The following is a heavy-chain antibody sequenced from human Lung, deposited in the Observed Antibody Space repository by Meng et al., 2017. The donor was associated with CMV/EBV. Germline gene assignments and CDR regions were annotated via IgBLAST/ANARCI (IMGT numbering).Heavy chain of an antibody. Sequence: SXXVSXKASGYTFTSYGISWVRQAPGQGLEWMGWISAYNGNTNYAQKLQGRVTMTTDTSTSTAYMELRSLRSDDTAVYYCARGIVIAVAGTGVDYWGQEXLVTVSS. CDR3: ARGIVIAVAGTGVDY. V-gene: IGHV1-18*01. J-gene: IGHJ4*02. D-gene: IGHD6-19*01. CDR2: ISAYNGNT. CDR1: GYTFTSYG.